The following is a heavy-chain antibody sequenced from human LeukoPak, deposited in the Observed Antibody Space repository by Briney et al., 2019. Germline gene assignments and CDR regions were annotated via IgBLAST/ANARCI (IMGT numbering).Heavy chain of an antibody. V-gene: IGHV4-61*02. CDR2: IYTSGST. D-gene: IGHD3-10*01. CDR1: GGSISSGSYY. CDR3: ARGTMVRGVIFHYYYYMDV. J-gene: IGHJ6*03. Sequence: SETLSLTCTVSGGSISSGSYYWSWIRQPAGKGLEWIGRIYTSGSTNYNPSLKSRVTISVDTSKNQFSLKLSSVTAADTAVCYCARGTMVRGVIFHYYYYMDVWGKGTTVTISS.